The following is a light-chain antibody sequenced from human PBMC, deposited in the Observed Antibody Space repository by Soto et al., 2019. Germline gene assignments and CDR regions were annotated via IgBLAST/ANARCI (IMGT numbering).Light chain of an antibody. CDR3: HQYNNWRLT. Sequence: EIVMTQSPATLSLSPGERTTLSCRASQSVSSNLALYQQKPGQTPRLLIYGAPTRATGIPARFSGSGSGTECTLTISSLQSEDFAVYYCHQYNNWRLTLGGGTKVDIK. CDR1: QSVSSN. CDR2: GAP. V-gene: IGKV3-15*01. J-gene: IGKJ4*01.